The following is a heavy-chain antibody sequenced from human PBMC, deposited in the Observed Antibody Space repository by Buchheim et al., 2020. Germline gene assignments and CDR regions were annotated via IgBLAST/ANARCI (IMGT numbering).Heavy chain of an antibody. V-gene: IGHV1-69*04. Sequence: QVQLVQSGAEVKKPGSSVKVSCKASGGTFSSYAISWVRQAPGQGLEWMGRIIPILGIANYAQKFQGRVTITADKSTSTAYMELSSLRSEDTAVYYCARDLQQLVGTYYYYGMDVWGQGTT. CDR3: ARDLQQLVGTYYYYGMDV. J-gene: IGHJ6*02. CDR1: GGTFSSYA. CDR2: IIPILGIA. D-gene: IGHD6-13*01.